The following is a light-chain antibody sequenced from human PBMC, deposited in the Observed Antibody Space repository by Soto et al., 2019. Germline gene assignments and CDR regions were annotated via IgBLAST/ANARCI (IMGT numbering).Light chain of an antibody. V-gene: IGLV3-21*04. CDR1: NIGSKS. Sequence: SYELTQPPSVSVAPGKTARITCGGNNIGSKSVHWYQQKPGQAPVLVIYYDSDRPSGIPERFSGSNSGNTATLTISRGEAGDEDDYYCQVWDSSSDRDVVFGGGTKLTVL. J-gene: IGLJ2*01. CDR2: YDS. CDR3: QVWDSSSDRDVV.